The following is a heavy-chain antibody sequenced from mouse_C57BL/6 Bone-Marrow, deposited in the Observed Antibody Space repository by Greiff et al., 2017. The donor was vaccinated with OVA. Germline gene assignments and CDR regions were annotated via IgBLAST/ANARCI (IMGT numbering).Heavy chain of an antibody. CDR1: GFNITDDY. Sequence: VQLQQSGAELVRPGASVTLSCTASGFNITDDYMPWVKQRPEQGLEWIGWIDPENGDTEYASKFQGKATITADTSSNTAYLQLSSLTSEDTAVYYCTTLGGLLRDYWGQGTTLTVSA. CDR3: TTLGGLLRDY. CDR2: IDPENGDT. D-gene: IGHD2-3*01. J-gene: IGHJ2*01. V-gene: IGHV14-4*01.